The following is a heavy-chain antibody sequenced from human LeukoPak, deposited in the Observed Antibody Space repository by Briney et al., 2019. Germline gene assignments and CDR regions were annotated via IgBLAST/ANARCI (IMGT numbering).Heavy chain of an antibody. Sequence: GGSLRLSCAASGFTFSSYSMNWVRQAPGKGLEWVSSISSSSSYIYYADSVKGRFTISRDNAKNSLYLLMNSLRAEDTAVYYCARDSSLLWELDAFDIWGQGTMATVSS. CDR1: GFTFSSYS. J-gene: IGHJ3*02. CDR3: ARDSSLLWELDAFDI. D-gene: IGHD1-26*01. V-gene: IGHV3-21*01. CDR2: ISSSSSYI.